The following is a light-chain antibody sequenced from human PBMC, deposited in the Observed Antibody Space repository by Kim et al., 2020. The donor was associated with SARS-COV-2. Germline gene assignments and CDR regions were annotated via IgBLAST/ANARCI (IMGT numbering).Light chain of an antibody. CDR1: QSVSSSY. CDR3: QQYGSSPRT. CDR2: GTS. Sequence: DIVLTQSPGTLSLSPGERVTLSCRASQSVSSSYFAWYQQKPGQAPRLLIYGTSSRATGIPDRFSGSGSGTDFTLTISRLEPEDFAMYYCQQYGSSPRTFGQGTKVDIK. J-gene: IGKJ1*01. V-gene: IGKV3-20*01.